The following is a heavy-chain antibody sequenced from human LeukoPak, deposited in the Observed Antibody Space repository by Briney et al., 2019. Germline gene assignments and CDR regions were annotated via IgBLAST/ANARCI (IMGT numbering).Heavy chain of an antibody. J-gene: IGHJ3*01. Sequence: TSETLSLTCTVSGGSISGYYWSWIRQPPGKGLEWIGYIFYSGSTSYNPSLTTRVTISVDTSKNQFSLQLSSVTAADTAMYYCTRRREYKHAFDLWGQRTMVTVSS. CDR2: IFYSGST. CDR1: GGSISGYY. CDR3: TRRREYKHAFDL. V-gene: IGHV4-59*08. D-gene: IGHD6-6*01.